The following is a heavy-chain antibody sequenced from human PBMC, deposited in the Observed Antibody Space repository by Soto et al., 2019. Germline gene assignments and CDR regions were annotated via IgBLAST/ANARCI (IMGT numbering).Heavy chain of an antibody. CDR2: IIPIFGTA. D-gene: IGHD4-17*01. J-gene: IGHJ4*02. Sequence: SVKGSCKASGGTFSSYAISWVRQAPGQGLEWMGGIIPIFGTANYAQKFQGRVTITADESTSTAYMELSSLRSEDTAVYYCARDPDYGDYKMDYWGQGTLVTVSS. V-gene: IGHV1-69*01. CDR3: ARDPDYGDYKMDY. CDR1: GGTFSSYA.